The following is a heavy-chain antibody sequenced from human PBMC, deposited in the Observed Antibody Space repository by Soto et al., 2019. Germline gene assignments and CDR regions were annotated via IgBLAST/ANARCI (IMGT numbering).Heavy chain of an antibody. D-gene: IGHD3-22*01. CDR3: ASAEYYFDSSGWYY. CDR1: GFTFSSYW. Sequence: EVQLVESGGGLVQPGGSLRLSCAASGFTFSSYWMSWVRQAPGKGLEWVANIKQDGSEKYYVDSVKGRFTISRDNAKNSLYLQMNSLRAEDTAVYYCASAEYYFDSSGWYYWGQGTLVTVSS. J-gene: IGHJ4*02. V-gene: IGHV3-7*01. CDR2: IKQDGSEK.